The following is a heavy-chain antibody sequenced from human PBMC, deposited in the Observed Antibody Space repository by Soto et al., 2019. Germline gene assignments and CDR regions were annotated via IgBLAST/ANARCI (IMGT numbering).Heavy chain of an antibody. D-gene: IGHD2-21*02. CDR3: AKDRKVYCGGDCPLDY. CDR2: ISGSGGST. CDR1: GFTFSSYA. V-gene: IGHV3-23*01. Sequence: GGSLRLSCAASGFTFSSYAMSWVRQAPGKGLEWVSAISGSGGSTYYADSVKGRFTISRDNSKNTLYLQMNSLRAEDTAVYYCAKDRKVYCGGDCPLDYWGQGTLVTVSS. J-gene: IGHJ4*02.